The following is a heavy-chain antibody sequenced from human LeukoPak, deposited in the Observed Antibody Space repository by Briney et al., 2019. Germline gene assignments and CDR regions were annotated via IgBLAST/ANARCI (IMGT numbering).Heavy chain of an antibody. CDR2: IYHSGST. Sequence: TLSLTCAVSGGSISSGGYSWSWIRQPPGKGLEWIGYIYHSGSTYYNPSLKSRVTISIDRSKNQFSLKLSSVTAADTAVYYCARGDYDFWSASFDYWGQGTLVTVSS. CDR1: GGSISSGGYS. V-gene: IGHV4-30-2*01. J-gene: IGHJ4*02. D-gene: IGHD3-3*01. CDR3: ARGDYDFWSASFDY.